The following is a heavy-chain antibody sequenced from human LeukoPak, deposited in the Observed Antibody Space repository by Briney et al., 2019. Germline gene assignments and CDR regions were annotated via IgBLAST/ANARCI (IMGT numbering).Heavy chain of an antibody. V-gene: IGHV1-69*13. J-gene: IGHJ4*02. Sequence: SVKVSCKASGGTFSSYAFSWVRQAPGQGLEWMGGIIPIFGTVNYAQKFQGRVTITADESTSTAYMELSSLRSEDTAVYYCAREGAGSGQPSTFDYWGQGTLVTVSS. CDR1: GGTFSSYA. CDR3: AREGAGSGQPSTFDY. CDR2: IIPIFGTV.